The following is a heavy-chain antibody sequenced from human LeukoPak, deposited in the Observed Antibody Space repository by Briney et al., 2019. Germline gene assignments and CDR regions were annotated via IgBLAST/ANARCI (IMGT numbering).Heavy chain of an antibody. CDR3: ARVRLGAMDY. CDR1: GFTFSNYS. J-gene: IGHJ4*02. Sequence: GGSLRLSCAASGFTFSNYSMNWVRLAPGKGLEWVANIKQDRSEKYYVDSVKGRFTISRDNAKNSLFLQMNSLRAEDTAVYYCARVRLGAMDYWGQGTLVTVSS. V-gene: IGHV3-7*01. CDR2: IKQDRSEK. D-gene: IGHD1-26*01.